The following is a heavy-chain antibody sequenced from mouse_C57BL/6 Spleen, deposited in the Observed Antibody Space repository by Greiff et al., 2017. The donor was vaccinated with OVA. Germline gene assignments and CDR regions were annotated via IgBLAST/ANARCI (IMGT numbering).Heavy chain of an antibody. CDR2: ISSGSSTI. D-gene: IGHD2-4*01. Sequence: EVKVEESGGGLVKPGGSLKLSCAASGFTFSDYGMHWVRQAPEKGLEWVAYISSGSSTIYYADTVKGRFTISRDNAKNTLFLQMTSLRSEDTAMYYCSRREGYYDYGFDYWGQGTTLTVSS. CDR3: SRREGYYDYGFDY. J-gene: IGHJ2*01. V-gene: IGHV5-17*01. CDR1: GFTFSDYG.